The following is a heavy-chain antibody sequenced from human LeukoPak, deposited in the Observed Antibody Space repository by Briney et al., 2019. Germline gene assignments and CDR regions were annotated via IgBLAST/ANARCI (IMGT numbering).Heavy chain of an antibody. CDR2: INHSGST. D-gene: IGHD2-2*01. Sequence: SETLSLTCAVYGGSFSGYYWSWIRRPPGKGLEWIGEINHSGSTNYNPSLKSRVTISVDTSKNQFSLKLSSVTAADTAVYYCARADSADCSSTSCRTGRQNDYWGQGTLVTVSS. J-gene: IGHJ4*02. CDR1: GGSFSGYY. CDR3: ARADSADCSSTSCRTGRQNDY. V-gene: IGHV4-34*01.